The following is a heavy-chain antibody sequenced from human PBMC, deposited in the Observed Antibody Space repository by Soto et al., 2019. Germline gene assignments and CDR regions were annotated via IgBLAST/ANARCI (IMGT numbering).Heavy chain of an antibody. J-gene: IGHJ4*02. V-gene: IGHV3-7*01. CDR3: ARVAYVDEAFDV. CDR2: TKPDGSEK. D-gene: IGHD2-21*01. CDR1: GFTFSSYW. Sequence: GGSLRLSCVASGFTFSSYWMTWVRQAPGKGLEWVANTKPDGSEKNYVGSVKGRFTISRDNARNSLFLQMDSLRAEDTAVYYCARVAYVDEAFDVWGQGTRVTVSS.